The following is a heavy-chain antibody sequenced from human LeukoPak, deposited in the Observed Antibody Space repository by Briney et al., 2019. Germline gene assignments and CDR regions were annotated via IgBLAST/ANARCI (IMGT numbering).Heavy chain of an antibody. D-gene: IGHD3-16*02. Sequence: PSQTLSLTCTVSGGSISSGSYYWSWIRQPPGKGLEWIGYIFHSGIAYYHPSLRSRVSISVETSKNRFSLNLNFVTAADTGLYFCARAVEASLQPRFDPWGLGILVTVSS. CDR2: IFHSGIA. V-gene: IGHV4-30-4*08. CDR3: ARAVEASLQPRFDP. J-gene: IGHJ5*02. CDR1: GGSISSGSYY.